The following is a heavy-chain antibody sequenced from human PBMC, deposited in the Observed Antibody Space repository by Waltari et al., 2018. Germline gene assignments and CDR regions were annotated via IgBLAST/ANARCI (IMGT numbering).Heavy chain of an antibody. J-gene: IGHJ4*02. CDR1: GFPFRIYG. D-gene: IGHD5-18*01. V-gene: IGHV3-74*02. CDR3: ARASISRDTGNTFDS. Sequence: VQLVESGGGVVQPGRSLRLSCAASGFPFRIYGMHWVRQAPGKGAQGVARISGDGAGTHYADSVRGRFTISRDNANNMVYLQMNSLSDDDTATYCCARASISRDTGNTFDSWGQGNLVTVSS. CDR2: ISGDGAGT.